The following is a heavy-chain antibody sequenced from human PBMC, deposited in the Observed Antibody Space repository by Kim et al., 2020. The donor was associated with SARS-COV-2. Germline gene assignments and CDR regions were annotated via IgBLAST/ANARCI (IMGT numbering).Heavy chain of an antibody. J-gene: IGHJ4*02. CDR3: ARAPVGFAWLGYYFDY. CDR2: INPSGGST. Sequence: ASVKVSCKASGYTFTSYYMHWVRQAPGQGLEWMGIINPSGGSTSYAQKFQGRVTMTRYTSTSTVYMELSSLRSEDTAVYYCARAPVGFAWLGYYFDYWGQGTLVTVSS. V-gene: IGHV1-46*01. D-gene: IGHD6-19*01. CDR1: GYTFTSYY.